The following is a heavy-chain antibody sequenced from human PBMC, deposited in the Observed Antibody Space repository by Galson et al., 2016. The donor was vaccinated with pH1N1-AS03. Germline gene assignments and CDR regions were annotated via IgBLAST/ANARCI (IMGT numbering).Heavy chain of an antibody. Sequence: SVKVSCKASGGTISSHAISWVRQAPGQVLEWVGGIIPTVGAVSYAQKFQGRVTINADKYTSTVYMELSSLGSDDTAIYYCARDPREGGWGQGTLVTVSS. J-gene: IGHJ4*02. V-gene: IGHV1-69*06. CDR1: GGTISSHA. CDR2: IIPTVGAV. CDR3: ARDPREGG.